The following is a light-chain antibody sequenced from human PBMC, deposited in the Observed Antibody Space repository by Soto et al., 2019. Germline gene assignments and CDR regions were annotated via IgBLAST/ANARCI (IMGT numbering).Light chain of an antibody. CDR3: SSYTSSSALVL. CDR1: SSDIGGYNY. J-gene: IGLJ2*01. CDR2: EVD. V-gene: IGLV2-14*01. Sequence: QAVVTQPASVSGSPGQSITISCTGTSSDIGGYNYVSWYQQHPGKAPKLIIFEVDNRPSGVSNRFSGSKSDNTASLTISGLQAEDEADYYCSSYTSSSALVLFGGGTKVTVL.